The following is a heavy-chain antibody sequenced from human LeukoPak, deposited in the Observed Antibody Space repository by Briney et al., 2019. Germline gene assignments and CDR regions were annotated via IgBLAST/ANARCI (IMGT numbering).Heavy chain of an antibody. CDR1: GFTFSSYW. D-gene: IGHD3-3*01. CDR3: ARETGSVLRFLEWLSPDYYYGMDV. CDR2: IKQDGSEK. J-gene: IGHJ6*02. Sequence: SGGSLRLSCAASGFTFSSYWMSWVRQAPGKGLEWVANIKQDGSEKYYVDSVKARFTISRDNAKNSLYLQMNSLRAEDTAVYYCARETGSVLRFLEWLSPDYYYGMDVWGQGTTVTVSS. V-gene: IGHV3-7*01.